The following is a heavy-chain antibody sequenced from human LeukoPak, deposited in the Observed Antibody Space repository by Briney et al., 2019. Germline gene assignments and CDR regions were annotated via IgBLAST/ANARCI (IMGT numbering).Heavy chain of an antibody. CDR3: ATDFYDTT. Sequence: KSWGSLRLSCATSGFTFSNAWMNWVRQAPGKGLEWVGRIRSNSDGGTIDYAAPVKGRFALSRDDSKNTLYLQMNSLQTEDTAVYYCATDFYDTTWGQGTLVTVSS. CDR2: IRSNSDGGTI. CDR1: GFTFSNAW. J-gene: IGHJ5*02. V-gene: IGHV3-15*07. D-gene: IGHD3-22*01.